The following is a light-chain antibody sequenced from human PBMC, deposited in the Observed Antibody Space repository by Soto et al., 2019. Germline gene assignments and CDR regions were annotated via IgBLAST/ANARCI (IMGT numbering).Light chain of an antibody. J-gene: IGKJ2*01. CDR2: DAS. V-gene: IGKV3-15*01. Sequence: EIVMTQSPATLSVSPGERATLSCRASQSVGGNLAWYQQRPGRAPRLLIYDASTRATDIPARFSGSGSGPEVTLTISSLQSEDFALYSCQQYNNWPLYTFGQGTKLEIK. CDR1: QSVGGN. CDR3: QQYNNWPLYT.